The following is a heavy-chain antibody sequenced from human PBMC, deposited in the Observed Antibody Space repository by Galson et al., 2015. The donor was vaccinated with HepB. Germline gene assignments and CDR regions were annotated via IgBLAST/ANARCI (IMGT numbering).Heavy chain of an antibody. CDR3: ARGLGGSYYLLLDY. CDR2: ISSSSSYI. CDR1: GFTFSSYS. D-gene: IGHD1-26*01. J-gene: IGHJ4*02. Sequence: SLRLSCAASGFTFSSYSMNWVRQAPGKGLEWVSFISSSSSYIYYADSVKGRFTISRDNAKNSLYLQMNSLRAEDTAVYYCARGLGGSYYLLLDYWGQGTLVTVSS. V-gene: IGHV3-21*01.